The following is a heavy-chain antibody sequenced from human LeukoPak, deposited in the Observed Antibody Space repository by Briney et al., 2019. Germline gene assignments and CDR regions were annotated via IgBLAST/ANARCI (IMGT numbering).Heavy chain of an antibody. CDR3: AKGDSRITMIVVVIMTSMDV. V-gene: IGHV3-23*01. CDR2: ISGSGGST. D-gene: IGHD3-22*01. J-gene: IGHJ6*04. CDR1: GFTFSSYA. Sequence: GGSLRLSCAASGFTFSSYAMSWVRQAPGKGLEWVSAISGSGGSTYYADSVKGRFIVSRDNSKNTLYLQMNSLRAEDTAVYYCAKGDSRITMIVVVIMTSMDVWGKGTTVTVSS.